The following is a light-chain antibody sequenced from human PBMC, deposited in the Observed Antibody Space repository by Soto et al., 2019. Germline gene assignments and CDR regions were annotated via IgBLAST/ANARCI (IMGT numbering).Light chain of an antibody. V-gene: IGKV1-9*01. J-gene: IGKJ4*02. CDR2: AAF. CDR3: QHRNSYPLT. CDR1: QDITNH. Sequence: DIPLTQSPSFVSASVGDRITITCRTSQDITNHLAWYQQKPGKAPNLLIYAAFTLHRGVPSRFSGSGSGADFTLTISSPQPEDLATYNCQHRNSYPLTFGGGTKVEI.